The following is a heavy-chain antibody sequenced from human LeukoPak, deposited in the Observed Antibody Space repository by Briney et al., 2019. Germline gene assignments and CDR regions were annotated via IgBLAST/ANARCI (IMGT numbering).Heavy chain of an antibody. CDR3: ARCITMVRGALCFDY. D-gene: IGHD3-10*01. Sequence: ASVKVSRKASGYTFTSYAMHWVRQAPGQRLEWMGWINAGNGNTKYSQEFQGRVTITRDTSASTAYMELSSLRSEDTAVYYCARCITMVRGALCFDYWGQGTLVTVSS. J-gene: IGHJ4*02. CDR1: GYTFTSYA. CDR2: INAGNGNT. V-gene: IGHV1-3*01.